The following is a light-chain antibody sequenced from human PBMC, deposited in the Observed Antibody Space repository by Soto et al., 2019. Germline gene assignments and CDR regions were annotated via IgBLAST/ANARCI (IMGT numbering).Light chain of an antibody. CDR1: QSVSSQ. CDR2: QTS. CDR3: HQRQSWPRT. J-gene: IGKJ1*01. V-gene: IGKV3-11*01. Sequence: VLTQSPATLSLSPGERATLSCRASQSVSSQLAWYQQKPGQAPRLLIYQTSLRAAGIPARFSASGSGTDFTLTISDVQPEDFALYYCHQRQSWPRTFGQGTKVDIK.